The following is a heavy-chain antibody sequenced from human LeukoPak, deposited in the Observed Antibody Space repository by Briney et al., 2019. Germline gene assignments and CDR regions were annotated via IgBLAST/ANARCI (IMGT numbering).Heavy chain of an antibody. D-gene: IGHD1-1*01. J-gene: IGHJ4*02. V-gene: IGHV3-23*01. CDR3: AKDFVRYNIQFDY. CDR2: LSNSGGST. Sequence: PGGSLRLSCAASGSTFSSYAMHWVRQAPGQGLEWVSSLSNSGGSTYYADSVQGRFTISRDNSKNTLFLQINSLRAEDTAVYYCAKDFVRYNIQFDYWGQGALVTVSS. CDR1: GSTFSSYA.